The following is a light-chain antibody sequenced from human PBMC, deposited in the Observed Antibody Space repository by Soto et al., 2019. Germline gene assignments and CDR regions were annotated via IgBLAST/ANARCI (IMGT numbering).Light chain of an antibody. V-gene: IGKV1-39*01. CDR2: AAS. CDR1: QSISSY. CDR3: QQSYSTPWT. J-gene: IGKJ1*01. Sequence: DIQMTQSPSSLSASVGDRVTITCRASQSISSYLNWYQQKPGQAPRLLIYAASSLQSGVPSRFSGSGSGTDFTLTISSLQPEDVATYYCQQSYSTPWTLGQGTKVDIK.